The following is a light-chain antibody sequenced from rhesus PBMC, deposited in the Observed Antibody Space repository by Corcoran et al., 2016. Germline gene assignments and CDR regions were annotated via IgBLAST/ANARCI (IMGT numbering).Light chain of an antibody. CDR3: PQGNSNPRT. V-gene: IGKV1-32*02. J-gene: IGKJ1*01. CDR1: QGISSY. CDR2: YAN. Sequence: DIQMSQSPSSLSVSVGDRVTITCRASQGISSYLNWYQQKPAKAPKLLIYYANTLASGVPSRFSGHGSRTEFTLTISSLQPGDFATYSCPQGNSNPRTFGPGTKVEIK.